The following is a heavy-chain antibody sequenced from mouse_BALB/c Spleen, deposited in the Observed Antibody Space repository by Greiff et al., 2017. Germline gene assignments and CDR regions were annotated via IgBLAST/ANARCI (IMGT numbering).Heavy chain of an antibody. D-gene: IGHD3-3*01. CDR2: IWSGGST. V-gene: IGHV2-2*02. CDR3: ARNPGTWGAMDY. Sequence: VKLVESGPGLVQPSQSLSITCTVSGFSLTSYGVHWVRQSPGKGLEWLGVIWSGGSTDYNAAFISRLSISKDNSKSQVFFKMNSLQANDTAIYYCARNPGTWGAMDYWGQGTSVTVSS. J-gene: IGHJ4*01. CDR1: GFSLTSYG.